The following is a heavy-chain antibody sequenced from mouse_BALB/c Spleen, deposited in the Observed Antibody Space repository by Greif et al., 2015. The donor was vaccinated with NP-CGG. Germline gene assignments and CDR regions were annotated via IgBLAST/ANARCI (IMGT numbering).Heavy chain of an antibody. J-gene: IGHJ2*01. Sequence: EVQLQQSGAELVKPGASVKLSCTASGFNIKDTSVHWVKQRPEQGLEWVGRIAPAQGNIRYDPSFQGKATITADTSSNTAYLQLSSLTSEDTAVYYCALYYYGSSRFDYWGQGTTLTVSS. CDR2: IAPAQGNI. CDR1: GFNIKDTS. D-gene: IGHD1-1*01. CDR3: ALYYYGSSRFDY. V-gene: IGHV14-3*02.